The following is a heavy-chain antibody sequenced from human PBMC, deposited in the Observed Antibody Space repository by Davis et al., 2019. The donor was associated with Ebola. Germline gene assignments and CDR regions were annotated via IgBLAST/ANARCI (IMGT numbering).Heavy chain of an antibody. D-gene: IGHD5-12*01. Sequence: GESLKISCAASGFTFSSYGMHWVRQAPGKGLEWVAVIWYDGSNKYCADSVKGRFTISRDNSKNTLYLQMNSLRAEDTAVYYCARVGWLREGGLFDYWGQGTLVTVSS. J-gene: IGHJ4*02. V-gene: IGHV3-33*08. CDR3: ARVGWLREGGLFDY. CDR2: IWYDGSNK. CDR1: GFTFSSYG.